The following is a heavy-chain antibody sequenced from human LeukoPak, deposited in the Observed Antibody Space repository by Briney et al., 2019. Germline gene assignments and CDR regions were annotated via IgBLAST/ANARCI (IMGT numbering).Heavy chain of an antibody. CDR3: ARDQDGVGTTIDF. Sequence: GGSLRLSCAASGFNFSPYWMHWVRQAPGKGLVWVARINGDGSGTWYADSVKGRFTISRGNARNTLSLQMNSLRAEDTALYYCARDQDGVGTTIDFWGQGTLVTVSS. CDR2: INGDGSGT. CDR1: GFNFSPYW. V-gene: IGHV3-74*01. J-gene: IGHJ4*02. D-gene: IGHD1/OR15-1a*01.